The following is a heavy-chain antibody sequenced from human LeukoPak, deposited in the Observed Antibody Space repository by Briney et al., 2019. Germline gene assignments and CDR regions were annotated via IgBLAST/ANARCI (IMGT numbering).Heavy chain of an antibody. CDR3: ARDRPNYYGSDGHYYRRDGDY. D-gene: IGHD3-22*01. CDR2: ITSRGEST. V-gene: IGHV3-23*01. J-gene: IGHJ4*02. Sequence: GGSLRLSCAASGFTFSIYAMSWARQAPGKGPQWVSSITSRGESTWYVDSVKGRFTITRDNSENTLYLQMHSLRAEDTAVYYCARDRPNYYGSDGHYYRRDGDYWGRGTLVSVSS. CDR1: GFTFSIYA.